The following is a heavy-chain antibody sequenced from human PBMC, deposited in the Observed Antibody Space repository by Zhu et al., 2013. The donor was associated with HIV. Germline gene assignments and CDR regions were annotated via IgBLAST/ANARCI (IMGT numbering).Heavy chain of an antibody. V-gene: IGHV1-69*06. D-gene: IGHD6-19*01. CDR2: IIPIFGTA. J-gene: IGHJ6*02. CDR3: ARDRGGYSSGPNTDGMDV. CDR1: GGTFSSYA. Sequence: QVQLVQSGAEVKKPGSSVKVSCKASGGTFSSYAISWVRQAPGQGLEWMGGIIPIFGTANYAQKFQGRVTITADKSTSTAYMELSSLRSEDTAVYYCARDRGGYSSGPNTDGMDVWGQRGPRSPSP.